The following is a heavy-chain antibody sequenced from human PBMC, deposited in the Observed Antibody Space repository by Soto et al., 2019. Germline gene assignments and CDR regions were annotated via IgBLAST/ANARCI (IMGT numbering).Heavy chain of an antibody. CDR3: ASHLVMTGTRGFDH. Sequence: VQLQESGPGLVKPSGTLSLTCAVSSGSISSSNWWSWVRQPPGKGLEWIGEIAHTENTNYNPSLKSRVTISVDKSKNQFSLRLTSVTAADTAVYYCASHLVMTGTRGFDHWGQGTLVTVSS. D-gene: IGHD3-9*01. CDR1: SGSISSSNW. V-gene: IGHV4-4*02. CDR2: IAHTENT. J-gene: IGHJ4*02.